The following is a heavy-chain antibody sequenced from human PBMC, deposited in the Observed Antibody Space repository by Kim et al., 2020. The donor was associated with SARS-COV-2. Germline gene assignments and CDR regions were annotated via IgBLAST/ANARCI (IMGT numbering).Heavy chain of an antibody. CDR3: ARAGYSYGLNDAFDI. CDR1: GFTFSSYA. D-gene: IGHD5-18*01. CDR2: ISYDGSNK. J-gene: IGHJ3*02. V-gene: IGHV3-30*04. Sequence: GGSLRLSCAASGFTFSSYAMHWVRQAPGKGLEWVAVISYDGSNKYYADSVKGRFTISRDNSKNTLYLQMNSLRAEDTAVYYCARAGYSYGLNDAFDIWG.